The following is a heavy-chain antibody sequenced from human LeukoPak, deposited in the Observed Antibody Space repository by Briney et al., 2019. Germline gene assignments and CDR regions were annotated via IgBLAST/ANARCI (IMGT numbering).Heavy chain of an antibody. CDR1: GFTFSTYA. D-gene: IGHD3-16*01. CDR2: ISGSGVNT. V-gene: IGHV3-23*01. CDR3: AKKWGAYFDY. Sequence: PGASLRLSCAASGFTFSTYAMSWVRQAPGKGLEWVSDISGSGVNTYYADSVKGRFTISRDNSKNTLYLEMNSLRAEDTAVYYCAKKWGAYFDYWGQGTLVTVSS. J-gene: IGHJ4*02.